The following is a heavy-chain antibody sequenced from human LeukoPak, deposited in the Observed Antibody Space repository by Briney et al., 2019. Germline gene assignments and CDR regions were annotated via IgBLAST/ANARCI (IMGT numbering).Heavy chain of an antibody. CDR3: AREGPFKLERHPTISTQIDY. J-gene: IGHJ4*02. V-gene: IGHV4-30-2*01. CDR1: GGSISNGDYY. Sequence: SQTLSLTCTVSGGSISNGDYYWSWIRQPPGKGLEWLGYTSRSGRTWHNPSLKSRVTISVDRSKNQFPLKLTSVTAADTAVYYCAREGPFKLERHPTISTQIDYWGQGTLVTVSS. CDR2: TSRSGRT. D-gene: IGHD1-1*01.